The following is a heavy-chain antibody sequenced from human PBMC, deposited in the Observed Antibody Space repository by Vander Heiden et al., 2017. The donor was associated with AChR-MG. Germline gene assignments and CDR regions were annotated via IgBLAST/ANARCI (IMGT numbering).Heavy chain of an antibody. CDR2: IKQDGSEK. CDR1: GFTFRSYW. J-gene: IGHJ6*02. Sequence: EVQLVESGGGLVQPGGSLRLSCAASGFTFRSYWLSWVRPAAGKGLEWVANIKQDGSEKYYVDSVKGRFTISRDNAKNSLYLQMNSLRAEDTAVYYCARVAPAAIRDYYYYYGMDVWGQGTTVTVSS. CDR3: ARVAPAAIRDYYYYYGMDV. D-gene: IGHD2-2*02. V-gene: IGHV3-7*01.